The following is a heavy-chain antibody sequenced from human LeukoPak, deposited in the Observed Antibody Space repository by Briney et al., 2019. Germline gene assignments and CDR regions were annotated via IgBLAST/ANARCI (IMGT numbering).Heavy chain of an antibody. D-gene: IGHD3-10*01. CDR3: ARGERGGSGSYFPIDY. CDR2: IYYSGST. CDR1: GGSISGYY. Sequence: SETLSLTCTVSGGSISGYYWSWIRQPPGKGLEWIGYIYYSGSTNYNPSLRSRVTISLDTANNQFSLKLSSVTAADTAVYYCARGERGGSGSYFPIDYWGQGTLVTVSS. J-gene: IGHJ4*02. V-gene: IGHV4-59*01.